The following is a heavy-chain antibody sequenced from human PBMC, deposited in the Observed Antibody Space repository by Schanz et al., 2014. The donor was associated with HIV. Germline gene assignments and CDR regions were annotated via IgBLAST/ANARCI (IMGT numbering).Heavy chain of an antibody. V-gene: IGHV1-8*01. D-gene: IGHD3-3*01. CDR2: MNHNSGNT. J-gene: IGHJ6*02. CDR3: ARMGVTIFGGGMDV. CDR1: GYTFTTYD. Sequence: QVQLVQSGAEVKKPGASVRVSCEASGYTFTTYDINWVRQATGQGLEWMGWMNHNSGNTGYAQKFQGRVTMTRNTSISTAYMELSSLISEDTAVYYCARMGVTIFGGGMDVWGQGTTVTVSS.